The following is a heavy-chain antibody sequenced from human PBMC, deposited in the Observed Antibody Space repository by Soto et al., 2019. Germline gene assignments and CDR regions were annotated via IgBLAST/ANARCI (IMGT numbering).Heavy chain of an antibody. CDR1: GYTFTTYG. J-gene: IGHJ4*02. CDR2: ISGYNGNT. D-gene: IGHD3-3*01. CDR3: ARGAHGSGYGVY. V-gene: IGHV1-18*01. Sequence: QVPLVQSGTEVQKPGASVKVSCKTSGYTFTTYGIHWVRQAPGQGLEWMGWISGYNGNTNYAQKFQDRVTMTTDTSRSIGYMELRSLTFEDTAVYYCARGAHGSGYGVYWVQGTLVTVSS.